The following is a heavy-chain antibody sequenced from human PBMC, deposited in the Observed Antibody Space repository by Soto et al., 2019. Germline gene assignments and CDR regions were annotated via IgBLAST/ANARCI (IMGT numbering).Heavy chain of an antibody. Sequence: GSLKISCKGSGYSFTSYWIGWVRQMPGKGLEWMGIIYPGDSDTRYSPSFQGQVTTSADKSISTAYLQWSSLKASDTAMYYCARGYCSGGSCPYGDAFDIWGQGTMVTVSS. CDR3: ARGYCSGGSCPYGDAFDI. J-gene: IGHJ3*02. D-gene: IGHD2-15*01. CDR2: IYPGDSDT. V-gene: IGHV5-51*01. CDR1: GYSFTSYW.